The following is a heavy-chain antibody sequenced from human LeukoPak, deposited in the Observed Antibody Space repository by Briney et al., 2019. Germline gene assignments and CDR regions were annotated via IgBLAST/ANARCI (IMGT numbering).Heavy chain of an antibody. CDR2: IDYSGST. Sequence: PSETLSLTCTVSGGPISSYHWSWIRQPPGKGLEWIGHIDYSGSTNYNPSLKSRVTISVDTSKNQFSLKLSSVTAADTAVYYCARDRYDSSGYYTFDIWGQGTMVTVSS. CDR1: GGPISSYH. CDR3: ARDRYDSSGYYTFDI. V-gene: IGHV4-59*13. J-gene: IGHJ3*02. D-gene: IGHD3-22*01.